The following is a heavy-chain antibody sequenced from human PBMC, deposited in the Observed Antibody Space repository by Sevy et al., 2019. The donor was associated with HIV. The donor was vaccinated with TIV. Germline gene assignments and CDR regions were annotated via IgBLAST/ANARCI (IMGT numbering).Heavy chain of an antibody. V-gene: IGHV4-39*02. J-gene: IGHJ4*02. CDR2: IYYGGST. D-gene: IGHD3-22*01. Sequence: SETLSLTCTVSGGSISSSGYYWGWIRQPPGKGLEWIGSIYYGGSTYYNPSLKSRITISVATSKNHFSLKMRTLTAAGSAVYYSARVSMIVVVITDDWGYYFDYWGQGTLVTVSS. CDR3: ARVSMIVVVITDDWGYYFDY. CDR1: GGSISSSGYY.